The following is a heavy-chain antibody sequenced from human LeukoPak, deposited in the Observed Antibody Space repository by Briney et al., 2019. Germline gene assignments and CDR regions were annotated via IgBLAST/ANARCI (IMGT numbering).Heavy chain of an antibody. Sequence: PSETLSLTCTVSGGSISSSSYYWGWIRQPPGKGLEWIGSIYYSGSTYYNPSLKSRVTISVDTSKNQFSLKLSSVTAADTAVYYCARVSVVTADFDYWGQGTLVTVSS. CDR2: IYYSGST. D-gene: IGHD4-23*01. CDR3: ARVSVVTADFDY. V-gene: IGHV4-39*01. CDR1: GGSISSSSYY. J-gene: IGHJ4*02.